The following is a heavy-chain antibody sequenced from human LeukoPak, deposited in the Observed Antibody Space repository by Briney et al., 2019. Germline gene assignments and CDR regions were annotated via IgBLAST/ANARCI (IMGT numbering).Heavy chain of an antibody. CDR1: GFTFSSYS. D-gene: IGHD6-13*01. CDR3: TRPLIAAADIDY. CDR2: IRSKAYGGTT. Sequence: QTGGSLRLSCAASGFTFSSYSMNWVRQAPGKGLEWVGFIRSKAYGGTTEYAASVKGRFTISRDDSKSIAYLQMNSLKTEDTAVYYCTRPLIAAADIDYWGQGTLVTVSS. J-gene: IGHJ4*02. V-gene: IGHV3-49*04.